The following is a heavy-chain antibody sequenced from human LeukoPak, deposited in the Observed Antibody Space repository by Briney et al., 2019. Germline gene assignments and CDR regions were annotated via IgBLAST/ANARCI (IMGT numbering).Heavy chain of an antibody. D-gene: IGHD3-3*01. J-gene: IGHJ4*02. CDR1: GFTFSNYW. Sequence: GGSLRLSCAASGFTFSNYWMSWVRQAPGKGLEWVANIKQDGSEKYYVDSVKGRFTISRDNAKNSLYLQMNSLRAEDTAVYYCARESITIFGGGGQGTLVTVSS. CDR3: ARESITIFGG. CDR2: IKQDGSEK. V-gene: IGHV3-7*01.